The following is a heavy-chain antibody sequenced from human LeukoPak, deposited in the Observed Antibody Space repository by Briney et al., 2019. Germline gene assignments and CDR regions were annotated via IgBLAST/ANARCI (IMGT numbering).Heavy chain of an antibody. D-gene: IGHD6-25*01. V-gene: IGHV3-7*01. Sequence: QSGGSLRLSCAASGFTFSSYWMAWVRQAPGKGLEWVANIKLDGSEKNYVDSVKGRFTISRDNAKNSLYLQMNSLRAEDTAVYYCARDLRGVLDFWGQGTLLTVSS. J-gene: IGHJ4*02. CDR1: GFTFSSYW. CDR3: ARDLRGVLDF. CDR2: IKLDGSEK.